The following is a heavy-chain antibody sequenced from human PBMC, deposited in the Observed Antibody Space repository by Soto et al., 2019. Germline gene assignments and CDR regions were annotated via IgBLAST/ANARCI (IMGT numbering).Heavy chain of an antibody. CDR1: GYTFTSYG. Sequence: QVHLVQSGAEVKKPGASVKVSCKASGYTFTSYGISWVRQAPGQGLEWMGWISAYNGNTNYAQKLQGRVTMTTDTSTSTAYMELRTLKSDDTAVYYCASVNPTYSIGYPSFEYWGQGTLVNVSS. CDR3: ASVNPTYSIGYPSFEY. D-gene: IGHD5-18*01. J-gene: IGHJ4*02. V-gene: IGHV1-18*04. CDR2: ISAYNGNT.